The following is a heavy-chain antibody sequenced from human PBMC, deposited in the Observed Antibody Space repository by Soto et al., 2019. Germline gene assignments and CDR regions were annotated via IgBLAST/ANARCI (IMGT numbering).Heavy chain of an antibody. CDR2: INPNSGGT. D-gene: IGHD3-3*01. J-gene: IGHJ5*02. V-gene: IGHV1-2*04. Sequence: ASVKVSCKASGYTFTGYYMHWVRQAPGQGLEWMGWINPNSGGTNYAQKFQDWVTMTRDTSISTAYMELSRLRSDDTAVYYCARAGNNDFWSGYYNWFDPWGQGTLVTVSS. CDR1: GYTFTGYY. CDR3: ARAGNNDFWSGYYNWFDP.